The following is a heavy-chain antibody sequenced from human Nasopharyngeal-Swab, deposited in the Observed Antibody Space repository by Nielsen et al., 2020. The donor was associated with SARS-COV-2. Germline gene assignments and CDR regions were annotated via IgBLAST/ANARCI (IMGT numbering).Heavy chain of an antibody. CDR2: IYHTGST. J-gene: IGHJ6*03. CDR3: ARRRGPAYYYYMDV. V-gene: IGHV4-30-4*01. Sequence: SETLSLTCSASGYSISSGDYYWSWIRQSPVKGLEWIGYIYHTGSTSYNPSLRSRVIISSDASKNQFSLRLSSVTAADTAMYYCARRRGPAYYYYMDVWGKGTPVTVSS. CDR1: GYSISSGDYY.